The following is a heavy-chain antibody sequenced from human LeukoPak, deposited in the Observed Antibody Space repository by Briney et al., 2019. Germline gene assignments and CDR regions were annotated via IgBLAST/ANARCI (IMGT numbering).Heavy chain of an antibody. D-gene: IGHD5-12*01. V-gene: IGHV4-34*01. CDR3: ARVGGYSGYAQS. CDR1: GFTFNNAW. Sequence: PGGSLRLSCAASGFTFNNAWMSWVRQPPGKGLEWIGEINHSGSTNYNPSLKSRVTISVDTSKNQFSLNLSSVTAADTAVYYCARVGGYSGYAQSWGQGILVTVSS. J-gene: IGHJ4*02. CDR2: INHSGST.